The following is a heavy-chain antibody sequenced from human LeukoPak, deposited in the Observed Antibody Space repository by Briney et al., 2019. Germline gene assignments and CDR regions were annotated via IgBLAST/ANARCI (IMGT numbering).Heavy chain of an antibody. Sequence: ASVKVSCKASGYTFTSYAMHWVRQAPGQRLEWMGWINAGNGNTKYSQKLQGRVTMTTDTSTSTAYMELRSLRSDDTAVFYRASPGIRYFDWLLNYWGQGTLVTVSS. D-gene: IGHD3-9*01. CDR1: GYTFTSYA. J-gene: IGHJ4*02. CDR3: ASPGIRYFDWLLNY. V-gene: IGHV1-3*01. CDR2: INAGNGNT.